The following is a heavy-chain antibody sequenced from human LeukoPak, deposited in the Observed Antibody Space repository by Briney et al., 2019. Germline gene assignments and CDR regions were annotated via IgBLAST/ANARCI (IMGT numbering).Heavy chain of an antibody. Sequence: GGSLRLSCAASGFTFSSYGMHWARQAPGKGLEWVAVISYDGSNKYYADSVKGRFTISRDNSKNTLYLQMNSLRAEDTAVYYCAKDSYYYDSSGHLPQAPGGMDVWGQGTTVTVSS. CDR3: AKDSYYYDSSGHLPQAPGGMDV. V-gene: IGHV3-30*18. CDR2: ISYDGSNK. D-gene: IGHD3-22*01. CDR1: GFTFSSYG. J-gene: IGHJ6*02.